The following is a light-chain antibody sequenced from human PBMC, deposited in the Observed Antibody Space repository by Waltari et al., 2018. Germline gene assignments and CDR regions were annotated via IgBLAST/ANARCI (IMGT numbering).Light chain of an antibody. CDR1: ALPKKY. CDR2: DDN. J-gene: IGLJ2*01. Sequence: SYELTQPPSVSVSPGQTARITCSGDALPKKYAFWYQQKSGHAPVLISYDDNKRPSGIPERFSGSSSGTMATLTISGAQVEDEADYYCYSTDSTGNHVVFGGGTKLTVL. V-gene: IGLV3-10*01. CDR3: YSTDSTGNHVV.